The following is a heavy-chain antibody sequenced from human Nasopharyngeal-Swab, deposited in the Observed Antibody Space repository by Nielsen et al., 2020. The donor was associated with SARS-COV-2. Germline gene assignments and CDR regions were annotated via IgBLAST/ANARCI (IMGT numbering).Heavy chain of an antibody. J-gene: IGHJ6*02. V-gene: IGHV3-21*01. CDR2: ISSSSSYI. CDR1: GFTFSSYS. Sequence: RGSLRLSCAASGFTFSSYSMNWVRQAPGKGLEWVSSISSSSSYIYYADSVKGRFTISRDNAKNSLYLQMNSLRAEDTAVYYCARDRYDFWSGYYTPYYYYYGMDVWGQGTTVTVSS. CDR3: ARDRYDFWSGYYTPYYYYYGMDV. D-gene: IGHD3-3*01.